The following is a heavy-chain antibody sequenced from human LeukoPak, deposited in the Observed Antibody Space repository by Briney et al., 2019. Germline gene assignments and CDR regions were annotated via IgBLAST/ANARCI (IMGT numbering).Heavy chain of an antibody. Sequence: PGGSLRLSCAASGFTFSSYVMSWVRQSPGKGLEWVSAISGSGVTTYYADSVKGRFTISRDNSKNTLYLQMNSLRAEDTAVYCCAKPPGGYSYISFDYWGQGTLVTVSS. CDR2: ISGSGVTT. V-gene: IGHV3-23*01. CDR3: AKPPGGYSYISFDY. CDR1: GFTFSSYV. D-gene: IGHD5-18*01. J-gene: IGHJ4*02.